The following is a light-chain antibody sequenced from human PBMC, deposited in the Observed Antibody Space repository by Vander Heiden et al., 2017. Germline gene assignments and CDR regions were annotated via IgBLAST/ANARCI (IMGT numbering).Light chain of an antibody. J-gene: IGKJ1*01. CDR3: KPYVRGVWT. CDR2: GAS. CDR1: QSVSSSY. V-gene: IGKV3-20*01. Sequence: FTRSPGNQYLSPGERATLSCRASQSVSSSYLAWYQQKPGQAPRLLMYGASSRATGIPDSFSGRGSATYFIHTFRKLRRVHFGSCCYKPYVRGVWTFGQGTKVEVK.